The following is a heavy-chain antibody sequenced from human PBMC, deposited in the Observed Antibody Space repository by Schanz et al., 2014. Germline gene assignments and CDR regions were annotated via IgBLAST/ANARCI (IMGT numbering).Heavy chain of an antibody. J-gene: IGHJ4*02. CDR1: GFIVSSTY. CDR3: AKDAAYYDSVIFPDH. CDR2: IYSGVST. V-gene: IGHV3-66*01. Sequence: EVQLVESGGGLVKPGGSQRLSCAASGFIVSSTYMTWVRQAPGKGLEWVSIIYSGVSTYYADSVKGRFTISRDNSKNTLYLQMNSLRAEDTAIYFCAKDAAYYDSVIFPDHWGQGTLVTVSS. D-gene: IGHD3-22*01.